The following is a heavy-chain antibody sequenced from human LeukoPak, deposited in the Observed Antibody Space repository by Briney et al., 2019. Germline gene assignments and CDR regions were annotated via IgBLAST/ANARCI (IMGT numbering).Heavy chain of an antibody. D-gene: IGHD5-18*01. V-gene: IGHV1-69*06. CDR3: ARDGTAMVSSLDY. CDR2: IIPIFGTA. J-gene: IGHJ4*02. Sequence: SVKVSCKASGGTFSSYAISWVRQAPGQGLEWMGGIIPIFGTANYAQKFQGRVTITADKSTSTAYMELSSLRSEDTAVYYCARDGTAMVSSLDYWGQGTLVTVSS. CDR1: GGTFSSYA.